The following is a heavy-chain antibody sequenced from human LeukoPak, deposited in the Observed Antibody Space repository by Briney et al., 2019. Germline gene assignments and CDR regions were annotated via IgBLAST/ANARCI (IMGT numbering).Heavy chain of an antibody. J-gene: IGHJ4*01. CDR3: AKGDYVWGSYRYTSFDY. CDR1: GITFSTYA. D-gene: IGHD3-16*02. CDR2: ITNSGGHT. Sequence: GGSLRLSCAASGITFSTYAMSWVRQAPGKGLEWVSTITNSGGHTFYADSVQGRFTISRDNSKNTPFLKMNSLRAEDTAVYYCAKGDYVWGSYRYTSFDYWGQGTLVTVSS. V-gene: IGHV3-23*01.